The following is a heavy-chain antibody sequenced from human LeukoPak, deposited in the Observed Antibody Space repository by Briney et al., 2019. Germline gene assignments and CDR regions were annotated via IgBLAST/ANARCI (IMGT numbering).Heavy chain of an antibody. J-gene: IGHJ5*02. CDR3: ARGGRIAAAGTINWFDP. D-gene: IGHD6-13*01. V-gene: IGHV4-34*01. Sequence: PSETLSLTCAVYGGSFSGYYWSWIRQPPGKGLEWIGEINHSGSTNYNPSLKSRVTISVDTSENQFSLKLSSVTAADTAVYYCARGGRIAAAGTINWFDPWGQGTLVTASS. CDR2: INHSGST. CDR1: GGSFSGYY.